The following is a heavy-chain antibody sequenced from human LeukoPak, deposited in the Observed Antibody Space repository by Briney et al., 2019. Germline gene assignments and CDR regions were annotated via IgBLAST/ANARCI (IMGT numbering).Heavy chain of an antibody. J-gene: IGHJ4*02. V-gene: IGHV4-59*12. D-gene: IGHD2/OR15-2a*01. Sequence: PSETLSLTCTVFGGSISSYYWSWIRQPPGKGLEWIGYIYYSGSTYYNPSLKSRVTISVDESNNRFSLKLNSVAAADTAVYYCARLLNRAFDYWGQGTLVTVSS. CDR2: IYYSGST. CDR1: GGSISSYY. CDR3: ARLLNRAFDY.